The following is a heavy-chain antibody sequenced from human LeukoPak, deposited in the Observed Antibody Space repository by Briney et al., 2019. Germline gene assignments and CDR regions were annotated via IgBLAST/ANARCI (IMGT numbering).Heavy chain of an antibody. CDR3: ARDRKAVAGMDV. V-gene: IGHV4-30-4*08. Sequence: SETLSLTCTVSGGSISSGDYYWSWIRQPPGKGLEWIGYIYYSGSTYYNPSIKSRVTISVDTSKNQFSLKLSSVTAADTAVYYCARDRKAVAGMDVWGKGTTVTVSS. CDR2: IYYSGST. D-gene: IGHD6-19*01. CDR1: GGSISSGDYY. J-gene: IGHJ6*03.